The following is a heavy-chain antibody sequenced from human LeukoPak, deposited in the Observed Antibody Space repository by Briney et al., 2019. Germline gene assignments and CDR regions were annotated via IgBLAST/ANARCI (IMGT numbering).Heavy chain of an antibody. J-gene: IGHJ4*02. Sequence: PGGSLRLSCAASGFTLSSYGMHWVRQAPGKGLEWVAVISYDGSNKYYADSVKGRFTISRDNSKNTLYLQMNSLRAEDTAVYYCAKDSSGYTDYWGQGTLVTVSS. CDR3: AKDSSGYTDY. V-gene: IGHV3-30*18. CDR1: GFTLSSYG. D-gene: IGHD3-22*01. CDR2: ISYDGSNK.